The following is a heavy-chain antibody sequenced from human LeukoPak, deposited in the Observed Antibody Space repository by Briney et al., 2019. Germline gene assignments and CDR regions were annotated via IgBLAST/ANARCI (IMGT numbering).Heavy chain of an antibody. Sequence: SGGSLRISCAASRFTFDDYGMSWVRQAPGKGLEWVSSINWNGGSTGYADSVKGRFTISRDNAKNSLFLQMNSLRAEDTALYYCARRLYYYDSRGYQYYFDYWGQGTLVTVSS. CDR2: INWNGGST. V-gene: IGHV3-20*04. CDR3: ARRLYYYDSRGYQYYFDY. D-gene: IGHD3-22*01. J-gene: IGHJ4*02. CDR1: RFTFDDYG.